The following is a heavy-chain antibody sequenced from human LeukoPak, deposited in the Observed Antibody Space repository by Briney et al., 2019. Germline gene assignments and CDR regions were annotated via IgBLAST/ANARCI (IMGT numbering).Heavy chain of an antibody. J-gene: IGHJ4*02. Sequence: SETPSLTCTVSGGSISSYYWSWIRQPPGKGLEWIGYIYYSGSTNYNPSLKSRVTISVDTSKNQFSLKLSSVTAADTAVYYCARGWGSGSYLFDYWGQGTLVTVSS. CDR2: IYYSGST. CDR3: ARGWGSGSYLFDY. CDR1: GGSISSYY. D-gene: IGHD3-10*01. V-gene: IGHV4-59*01.